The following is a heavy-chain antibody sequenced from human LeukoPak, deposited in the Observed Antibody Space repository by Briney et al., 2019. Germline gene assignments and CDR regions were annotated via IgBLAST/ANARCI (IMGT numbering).Heavy chain of an antibody. J-gene: IGHJ3*02. D-gene: IGHD2-21*01. CDR1: GGSVSSGSYY. CDR2: IFYSGST. Sequence: PSETLSLTCAVSGGSVSSGSYYWSWIRQPPGKGLEWIGYIFYSGSTNYNPSLKSRVTISVDTSKNQFSLKLSSVTAADTAVYYCAREVEHNDAFDIWGQGTMVTVSS. CDR3: AREVEHNDAFDI. V-gene: IGHV4-61*01.